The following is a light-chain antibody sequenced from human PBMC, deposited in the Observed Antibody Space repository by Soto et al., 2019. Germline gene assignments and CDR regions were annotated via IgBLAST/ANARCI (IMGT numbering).Light chain of an antibody. J-gene: IGKJ1*01. CDR3: QQYSSSPWT. CDR2: GAS. Sequence: EIVLTQSPGTLSLSPGERATLSCRASQSVSSSYLAWYQQKPGQAHRLLIYGASSRATGIPDRFSGSGSGTDVTITISRLEPEDFAVYYCQQYSSSPWTFGQGTKVGIK. CDR1: QSVSSSY. V-gene: IGKV3-20*01.